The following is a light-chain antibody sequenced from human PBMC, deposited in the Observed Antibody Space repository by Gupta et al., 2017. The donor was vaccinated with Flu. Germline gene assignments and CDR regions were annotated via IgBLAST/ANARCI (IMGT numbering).Light chain of an antibody. Sequence: DIQMTQSPSSLSASVGDRVTITCRASQDITNYLNWYQQKPGKAPQLLIYDASNLEAGVPSRFSGSGSGTYFTFTISRLQPEDFATYYCQQDDNIPVTFGQGTRLNI. CDR2: DAS. J-gene: IGKJ5*01. CDR3: QQDDNIPVT. CDR1: QDITNY. V-gene: IGKV1-33*01.